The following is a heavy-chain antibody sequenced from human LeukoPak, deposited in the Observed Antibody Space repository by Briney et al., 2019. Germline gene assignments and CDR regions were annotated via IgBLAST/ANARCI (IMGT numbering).Heavy chain of an antibody. V-gene: IGHV1-2*02. CDR2: INPNSGGT. J-gene: IGHJ5*02. CDR1: GYTFTGYY. D-gene: IGHD3-10*01. CDR3: AREWDKYGSGSYSRNWFDP. Sequence: GASVKVSCKASGYTFTGYYMHWVRQAPGQGLEWMGWINPNSGGTNYAQKFQGRVTMTRDTSISTAYMELSRLRSDDTAVYYCAREWDKYGSGSYSRNWFDPWGQGTLVTVST.